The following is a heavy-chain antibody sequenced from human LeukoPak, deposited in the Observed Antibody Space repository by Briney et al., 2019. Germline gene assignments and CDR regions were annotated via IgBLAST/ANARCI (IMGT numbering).Heavy chain of an antibody. J-gene: IGHJ4*02. V-gene: IGHV3-23*01. D-gene: IGHD6-19*01. CDR2: ISGSGGST. Sequence: PSETLSLTCTVSGGSISSSSYYWGWIRQPPGKGLEWVSAISGSGGSTYYADSVKGRFTISRDNSKNTLYLQMNSLRAEDTAVYYCAKSEQWLVCFDYWGQGTLVTVSS. CDR1: GGSISSSSYY. CDR3: AKSEQWLVCFDY.